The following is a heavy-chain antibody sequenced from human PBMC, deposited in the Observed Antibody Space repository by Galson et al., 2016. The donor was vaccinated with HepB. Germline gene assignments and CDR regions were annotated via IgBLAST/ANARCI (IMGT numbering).Heavy chain of an antibody. D-gene: IGHD3-10*01. CDR3: ANSGFFGELDK. V-gene: IGHV3-23*01. CDR1: AGTFRNYA. J-gene: IGHJ4*02. Sequence: SLRLSCAVSAGTFRNYAMNWVRQAPGKGLEWVAAISGNGGRTSYEDSVRGRFTISRDNSKNTLFLRMNSVGVEDTAVYFCANSGFFGELDKWGQGTGVVVSS. CDR2: ISGNGGRT.